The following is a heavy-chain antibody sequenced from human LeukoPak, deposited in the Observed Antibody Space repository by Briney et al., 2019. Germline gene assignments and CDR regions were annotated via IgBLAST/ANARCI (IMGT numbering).Heavy chain of an antibody. Sequence: SVKVSCKASGGTFSSYAISWVRQAPGQGLEWMGGIIPIFGTTNYAQKFQGRVTITTDESTSTAYMELSSLRSEDTAVYYCARDGSVRYCSSTSCERLGYYYYMDVWGKGTTVTVSS. CDR2: IIPIFGTT. D-gene: IGHD2-2*01. V-gene: IGHV1-69*05. CDR1: GGTFSSYA. CDR3: ARDGSVRYCSSTSCERLGYYYYMDV. J-gene: IGHJ6*03.